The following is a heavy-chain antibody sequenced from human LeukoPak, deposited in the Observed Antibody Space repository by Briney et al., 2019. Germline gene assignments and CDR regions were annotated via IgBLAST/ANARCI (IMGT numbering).Heavy chain of an antibody. CDR1: GFIFSSYW. J-gene: IGHJ4*02. CDR3: ARDVGYGGD. Sequence: GGSLRLSCVGSGFIFSSYWIRWVRQAPGRGLVWVSRISTDGSSTNYADSVKGRFTISRDNAKNAVYLQMNSLRVEDTAVYYCARDVGYGGDWGQGTLVTVSS. V-gene: IGHV3-74*01. D-gene: IGHD4-23*01. CDR2: ISTDGSST.